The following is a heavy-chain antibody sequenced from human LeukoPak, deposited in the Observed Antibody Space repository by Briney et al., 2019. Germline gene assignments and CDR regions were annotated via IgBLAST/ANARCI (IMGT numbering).Heavy chain of an antibody. V-gene: IGHV4-59*01. D-gene: IGHD2-21*02. J-gene: IGHJ2*01. CDR1: GGSISSYY. Sequence: PSETLSLTCTVSGGSISSYYWSWIRQPPGKGLEWIGYIYYSGSTNYNPSLKSRVTISVDTSKNQFSLKLSSVTAADTAVYYCARAAGDHSWYFDLWGRGTLVTVSS. CDR2: IYYSGST. CDR3: ARAAGDHSWYFDL.